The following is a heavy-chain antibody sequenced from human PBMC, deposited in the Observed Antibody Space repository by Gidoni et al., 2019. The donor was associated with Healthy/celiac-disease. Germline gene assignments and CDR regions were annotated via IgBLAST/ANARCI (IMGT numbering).Heavy chain of an antibody. J-gene: IGHJ4*02. CDR3: AREGGYSYGGY. CDR2: IYTSGST. D-gene: IGHD5-18*01. Sequence: QLQLQTSSLGLWKPSQTLSITGTVSGGSISSGSYYWGWIRQPAGKGLEWIGRIYTSGSTNYNPSLKSRVTISVDTSKNQFSLKLSSVTAADTAVYYCAREGGYSYGGYWGQGTLVTVSS. CDR1: GGSISSGSYY. V-gene: IGHV4-61*02.